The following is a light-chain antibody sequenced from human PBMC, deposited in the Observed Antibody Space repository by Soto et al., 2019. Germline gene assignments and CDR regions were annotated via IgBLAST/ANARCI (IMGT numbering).Light chain of an antibody. Sequence: EIVMTQSPGTLSVSPGKRATLSCRASQSISSSYLAWYQQRPGQAPRLLIYGASSRATGIPDRFSGSGSGTEFTLTISRLEPEDFAVYYCQQYGISSWPFGQ. J-gene: IGKJ1*01. CDR2: GAS. V-gene: IGKV3-20*01. CDR1: QSISSSY. CDR3: QQYGISSWP.